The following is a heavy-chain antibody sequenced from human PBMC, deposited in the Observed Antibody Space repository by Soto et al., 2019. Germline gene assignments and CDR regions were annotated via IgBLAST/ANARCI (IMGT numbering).Heavy chain of an antibody. CDR3: ARRVEYNWNYRGLDY. V-gene: IGHV1-18*04. CDR1: GYTFTSYG. CDR2: ISAYNGNT. D-gene: IGHD1-7*01. J-gene: IGHJ4*02. Sequence: ASVKVSCKASGYTFTSYGISCVRQAPGQGLEWMGWISAYNGNTNYAQKLQGRVTMTTDTSTSTAYMELRSLRSDDTAVYYCARRVEYNWNYRGLDYWGQGTLFTVSS.